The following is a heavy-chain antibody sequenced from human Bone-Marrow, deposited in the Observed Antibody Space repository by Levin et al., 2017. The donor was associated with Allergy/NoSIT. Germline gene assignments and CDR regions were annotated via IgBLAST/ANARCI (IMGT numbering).Heavy chain of an antibody. CDR2: ISWNGRSI. Sequence: GGSLRLSCVASGFSSDDYAMHWVRQAPGKGLEWVSGISWNGRSIGYAESVEGRFTISRDDAKNSLYLQMNSLRAEDTALYYCAKDSGTYPSHFDSWGQGTLVTVSS. J-gene: IGHJ4*02. CDR1: GFSSDDYA. CDR3: AKDSGTYPSHFDS. V-gene: IGHV3-9*02. D-gene: IGHD1-26*01.